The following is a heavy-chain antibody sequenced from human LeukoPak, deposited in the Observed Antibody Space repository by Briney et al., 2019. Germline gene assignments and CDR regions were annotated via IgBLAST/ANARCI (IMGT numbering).Heavy chain of an antibody. CDR1: GGTFSSYA. CDR2: ISAYNGNT. CDR3: ATSYYDSSGYYYIAEYFQH. D-gene: IGHD3-22*01. Sequence: GASVKVSCKASGGTFSSYAISWVRQAPGQGLEWMGWISAYNGNTNYAQKLQGRVTMTTDTSTRTAYMELRSLRSDDTAVYYCATSYYDSSGYYYIAEYFQHWGQGTLVTVSS. J-gene: IGHJ1*01. V-gene: IGHV1-18*01.